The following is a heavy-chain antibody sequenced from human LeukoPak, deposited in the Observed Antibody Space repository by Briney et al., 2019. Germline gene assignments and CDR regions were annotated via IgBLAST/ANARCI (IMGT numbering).Heavy chain of an antibody. Sequence: PSETLSLTCAVSGGSIRSGDYYWSWIRQPPGKGLEWIGYIYYSGSTNYNPSLKSRVTISVDTSKNQFSLKLSSVTAADTAVYYCARSGGMATIWAAFDIWGQGTMVTVSS. J-gene: IGHJ3*02. D-gene: IGHD5-24*01. CDR3: ARSGGMATIWAAFDI. V-gene: IGHV4-61*08. CDR1: GGSIRSGDYY. CDR2: IYYSGST.